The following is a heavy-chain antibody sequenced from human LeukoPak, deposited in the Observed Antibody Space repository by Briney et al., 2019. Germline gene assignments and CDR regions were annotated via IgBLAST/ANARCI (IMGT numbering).Heavy chain of an antibody. Sequence: SQTLSLTCTVSGGSISSGDYYWSWIRQPPGKGLEWIGYIYYSGSTYYNPSLKSRVTISLDTSKNQFSLKLTSVTAADTALYYCASGSGWLPVFWGQGTLVTVSS. CDR1: GGSISSGDYY. CDR2: IYYSGST. J-gene: IGHJ4*02. CDR3: ASGSGWLPVF. V-gene: IGHV4-30-4*01. D-gene: IGHD6-19*01.